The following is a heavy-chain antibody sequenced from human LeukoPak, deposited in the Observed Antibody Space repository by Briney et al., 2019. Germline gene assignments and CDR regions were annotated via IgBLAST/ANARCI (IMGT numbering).Heavy chain of an antibody. CDR3: ARAYYYYMDV. Sequence: SETLSLTCSVSGYSIRSGYQWGWIRQAPGKGSEWIGSINYSGRTYDNPSLKSRATISVDKSKNQVSLKLNSVTAADTAVYYCARAYYYYMDVWGKGTTVSVSS. J-gene: IGHJ6*03. CDR2: INYSGRT. V-gene: IGHV4-38-2*02. CDR1: GYSIRSGYQ.